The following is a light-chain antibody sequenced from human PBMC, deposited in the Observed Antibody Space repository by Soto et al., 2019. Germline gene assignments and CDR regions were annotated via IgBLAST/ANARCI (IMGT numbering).Light chain of an antibody. V-gene: IGLV2-14*01. CDR2: DVS. J-gene: IGLJ1*01. CDR3: RSYTSSSTYV. Sequence: QSALTQPASVSGSPGQSIAISCTGTSSDIGGYIYVSWYQQHPGKAPKLLIYDVSHRPSGVSDRFSCSKSVNTASLSISGLQAEEEADYYCRSYTSSSTYVFGTGTKVTVL. CDR1: SSDIGGYIY.